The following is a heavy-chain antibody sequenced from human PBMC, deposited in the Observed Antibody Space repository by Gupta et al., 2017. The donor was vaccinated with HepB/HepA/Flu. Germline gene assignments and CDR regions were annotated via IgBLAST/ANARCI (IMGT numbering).Heavy chain of an antibody. V-gene: IGHV3-66*01. CDR1: GFIFSDYY. CDR2: IYKSGVT. Sequence: EVQLVESGGDLVQPGGSLRLSCAASGFIFSDYYMTWVRQAPGRGLEWVSVIYKSGVTYYAESVRGRFTISRDNSKNTLELQMNSLRVEDTALYYCARARAVLEGDETSGWYFLRSWGQGTLVTVSS. D-gene: IGHD6-19*01. CDR3: ARARAVLEGDETSGWYFLRS. J-gene: IGHJ4*02.